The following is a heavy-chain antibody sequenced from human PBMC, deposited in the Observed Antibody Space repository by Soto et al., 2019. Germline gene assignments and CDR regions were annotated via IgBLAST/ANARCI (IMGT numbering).Heavy chain of an antibody. CDR3: ARQNDRYTSSWGFYYGIDV. Sequence: QVQLVQSGAEVKKPGSSVKVSCKASGGTFSNYAISWVRQAPGEGLEWMGGITPIFGTAKYALKFQGRVTITADKSTTTAYMELSSLRSEDTAVYYCARQNDRYTSSWGFYYGIDVWGQGTTVTVSS. CDR2: ITPIFGTA. V-gene: IGHV1-69*06. J-gene: IGHJ6*02. D-gene: IGHD6-13*01. CDR1: GGTFSNYA.